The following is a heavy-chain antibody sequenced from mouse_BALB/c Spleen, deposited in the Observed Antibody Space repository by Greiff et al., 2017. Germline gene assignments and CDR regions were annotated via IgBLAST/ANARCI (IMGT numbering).Heavy chain of an antibody. J-gene: IGHJ4*01. V-gene: IGHV1-15*01. CDR3: TRPMITTVYAMDY. CDR1: GYTFTDYE. CDR2: IDPETGGT. Sequence: VKLQESGAELVRPGASVTLSCKASGYTFTDYEMHWVKQTPVHGLEWIGAIDPETGGTAYNQKFKGKATLTADKSSSTAYMELRSLTSEDSAVYYCTRPMITTVYAMDYWGQGTSVTVSS. D-gene: IGHD2-4*01.